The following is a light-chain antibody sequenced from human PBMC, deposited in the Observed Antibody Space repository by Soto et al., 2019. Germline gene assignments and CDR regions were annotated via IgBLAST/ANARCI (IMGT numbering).Light chain of an antibody. Sequence: EIVLTQSPGTLSLSPGERATLSFRASQSVRSDYLALYQQKPGQAPRLLIYGASNRATGIPARFSGSGSGTDFTLTTSSLEPEDFAVYYCQQRSNWPLTFGQGTRLEIK. CDR1: QSVRSDY. CDR2: GAS. CDR3: QQRSNWPLT. V-gene: IGKV3-11*01. J-gene: IGKJ5*01.